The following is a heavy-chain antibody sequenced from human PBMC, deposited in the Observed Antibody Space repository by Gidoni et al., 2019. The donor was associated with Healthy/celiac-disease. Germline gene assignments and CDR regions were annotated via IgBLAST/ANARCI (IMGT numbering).Heavy chain of an antibody. CDR1: GYTFTSYA. CDR3: ARDWGGIAVAGTWGY. J-gene: IGHJ4*02. CDR2: INAGNGNT. D-gene: IGHD6-19*01. V-gene: IGHV1-3*01. Sequence: QVQLVQSGAEVKKPGASVKVSCKASGYTFTSYAMHWVRQAPGQRLEWMGWINAGNGNTKYSQKFQGRVTITRDTSASTAYMELSSLRSEDTAVYYCARDWGGIAVAGTWGYWGQGTLVTVSS.